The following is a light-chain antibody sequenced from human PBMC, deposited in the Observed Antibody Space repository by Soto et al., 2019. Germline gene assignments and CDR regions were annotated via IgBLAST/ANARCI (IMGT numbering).Light chain of an antibody. CDR2: DAS. CDR3: QQLNSYPIT. CDR1: QNINNY. V-gene: IGKV1-33*01. Sequence: DIQMTQSPSSLSASVGDRVTITCQASQNINNYLNWYQQKPGRAPKLLIYDASNLEAGVPSRFSGSGSATDFTLTISSLQPEDFATYYCQQLNSYPITFGQGTRREIK. J-gene: IGKJ5*01.